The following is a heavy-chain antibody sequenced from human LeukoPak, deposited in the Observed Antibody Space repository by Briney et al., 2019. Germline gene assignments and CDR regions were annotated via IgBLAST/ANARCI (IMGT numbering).Heavy chain of an antibody. V-gene: IGHV3-23*01. CDR1: GFTFSSYA. CDR3: AKDMRFDWTPYYFDY. CDR2: ISGSGGST. Sequence: HPGGSLRLSCAASGFTFSSYAMSWVCQAPGKGLEWVSAISGSGGSTYYADSVKGRFTISRDNSKNTLYLQMNSLRAEDTAVYYCAKDMRFDWTPYYFDYWGQGTLVTVSS. J-gene: IGHJ4*02. D-gene: IGHD3-9*01.